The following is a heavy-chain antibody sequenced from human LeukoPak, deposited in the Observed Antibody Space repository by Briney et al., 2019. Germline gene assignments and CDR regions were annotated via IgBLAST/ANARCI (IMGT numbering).Heavy chain of an antibody. CDR1: GYSFTSYW. CDR3: ARQTYCSSTSCQGWFDP. J-gene: IGHJ5*02. Sequence: GESLKISSKGSGYSFTSYWIGWVRQMPGKGPEWMGIIYPGDSDTRYSPSFQGQVTISADKSISTAYLQWSSLKASDTAMYYCARQTYCSSTSCQGWFDPWGQGTLVTVSS. CDR2: IYPGDSDT. V-gene: IGHV5-51*01. D-gene: IGHD2-2*01.